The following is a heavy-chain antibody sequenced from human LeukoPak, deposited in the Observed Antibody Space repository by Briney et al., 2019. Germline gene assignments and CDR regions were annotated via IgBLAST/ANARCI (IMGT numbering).Heavy chain of an antibody. CDR1: GFSLSTSGVG. Sequence: SGPTLVNPTQTLTLTCTFSGFSLSTSGVGVGWIRQPPGKALEWLALLFWADDKRYTPSLKSRLTIVKDTSKNQVVLTMTAMDPVDTATYYCAQSNYPTFDYWGQGTLVTVSS. D-gene: IGHD4-11*01. CDR3: AQSNYPTFDY. V-gene: IGHV2-5*02. CDR2: LFWADDK. J-gene: IGHJ4*02.